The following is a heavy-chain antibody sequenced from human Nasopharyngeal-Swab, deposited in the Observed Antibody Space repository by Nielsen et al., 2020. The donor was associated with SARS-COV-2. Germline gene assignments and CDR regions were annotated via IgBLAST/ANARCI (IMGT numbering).Heavy chain of an antibody. V-gene: IGHV3-23*01. J-gene: IGHJ3*01. CDR3: AKDLFRWSFDA. CDR2: FEGGATRT. Sequence: WIRQPPGKGLEWVAAFEGGATRTHYAASVEGRFTISRDDSQNMLSLQMSCLRAEDTAVYYCAKDLFRWSFDAWGQGTMVTVSS. D-gene: IGHD3-10*02.